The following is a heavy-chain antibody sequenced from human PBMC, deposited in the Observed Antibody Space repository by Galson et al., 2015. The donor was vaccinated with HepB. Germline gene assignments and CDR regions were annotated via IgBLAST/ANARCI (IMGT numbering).Heavy chain of an antibody. CDR1: GGDLS. CDR3: ANLQIGDPNWFDP. V-gene: IGHV2-5*01. CDR2: VYSHDDK. D-gene: IGHD3-16*01. J-gene: IGHJ5*02. Sequence: PALVKPTQTLTLTCTFSGGDLSVAWIRQTPGQALEWLALVYSHDDKRYSPSLRNRLTVTRDTSKNQVILTMTNMDPVDTGTYFCANLQIGDPNWFDPWGQGILVTVSS.